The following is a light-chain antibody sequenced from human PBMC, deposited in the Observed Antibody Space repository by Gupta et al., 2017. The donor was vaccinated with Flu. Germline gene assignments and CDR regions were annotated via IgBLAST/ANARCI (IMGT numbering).Light chain of an antibody. Sequence: SSELTQDPAVSVALGQKVRITCQGDSLRSYYASWYQQKPGQAPVLVIYGKNNRPSGIPDRFSGSSSGNTASLTITGAQAEDEADYYCNSRDSSGNHYWVFGGGTKLTVL. J-gene: IGLJ3*02. CDR2: GKN. CDR1: SLRSYY. V-gene: IGLV3-19*01. CDR3: NSRDSSGNHYWV.